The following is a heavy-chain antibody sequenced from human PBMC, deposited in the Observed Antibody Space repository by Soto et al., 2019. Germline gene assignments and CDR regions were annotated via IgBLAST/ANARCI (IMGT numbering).Heavy chain of an antibody. CDR1: GYSFTSYW. D-gene: IGHD3-3*01. Sequence: GESLKISCKGSGYSFTSYWIGWVRQMPGKGLEWMGIIYPGDSDTRYSPSFQGQVTISADKSISTAYLQWSSLKASDTAMYYCARTITISGVPDAFDIWGQGTMVTVSS. J-gene: IGHJ3*02. CDR2: IYPGDSDT. V-gene: IGHV5-51*01. CDR3: ARTITISGVPDAFDI.